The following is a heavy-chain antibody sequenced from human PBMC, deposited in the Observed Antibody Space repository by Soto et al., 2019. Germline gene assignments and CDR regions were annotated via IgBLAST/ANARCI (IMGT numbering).Heavy chain of an antibody. V-gene: IGHV4-61*08. CDR3: ARGYYTSWYWFDR. Sequence: QVQLQESGPGLVKHSETLSLTCTVSVSGGSVSTGVHYWSWIRQPPGKGLEWMGYIYYSGSTNYNPPLKSRVTISVDTSKNRFSLKLTSVTAADTAVYYCARGYYTSWYWFDRWGRGTLVTVSS. J-gene: IGHJ2*01. CDR2: IYYSGST. D-gene: IGHD6-13*01. CDR1: GGSVSTGVHY.